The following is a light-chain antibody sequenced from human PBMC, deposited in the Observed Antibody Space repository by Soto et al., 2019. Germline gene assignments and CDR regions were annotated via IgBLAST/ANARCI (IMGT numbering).Light chain of an antibody. CDR2: DAS. CDR3: QQVKSYPRN. J-gene: IGKJ4*01. Sequence: EIVLTQSPVPLSFSPGEVATLSCRASQSVSSRQLAWYQQKPGQPPRLLIYDASKRATGIPARFSGSGSGTRGTLTISSLQPEDFATYYCQQVKSYPRNFGGGTKVDIK. CDR1: QSVSSRQ. V-gene: IGKV3D-7*01.